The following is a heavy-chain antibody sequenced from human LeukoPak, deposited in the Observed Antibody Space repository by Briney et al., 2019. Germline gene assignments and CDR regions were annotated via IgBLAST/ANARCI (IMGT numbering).Heavy chain of an antibody. Sequence: GGSLRLSCAASGFTFSSYAMSWVRQAPGKGLEWVSAISGSGGSTYYADSVKGRFTISRDNSKNTLYLQMNSLRAEDTAVYYCATQGSGKICSSWFILDYWGQGTLVTVSS. CDR3: ATQGSGKICSSWFILDY. CDR1: GFTFSSYA. J-gene: IGHJ4*02. CDR2: ISGSGGST. V-gene: IGHV3-23*01. D-gene: IGHD6-13*01.